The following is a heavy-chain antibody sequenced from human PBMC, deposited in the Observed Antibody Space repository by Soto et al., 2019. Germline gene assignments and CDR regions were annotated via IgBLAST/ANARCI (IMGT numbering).Heavy chain of an antibody. J-gene: IGHJ4*02. CDR3: SRDRGFGEAAYYVDY. V-gene: IGHV4-59*01. Sequence: QVQLQESGPGLVKPSETLSLTCTVSGGSISSYYWSWIRQPPGKGLEWIGYIYYSGSTNYNPSLKSRVTISVDTSKNQFSLKLSSVTAADTAVYYCSRDRGFGEAAYYVDYWCQGTLVTVSS. CDR1: GGSISSYY. D-gene: IGHD3-10*01. CDR2: IYYSGST.